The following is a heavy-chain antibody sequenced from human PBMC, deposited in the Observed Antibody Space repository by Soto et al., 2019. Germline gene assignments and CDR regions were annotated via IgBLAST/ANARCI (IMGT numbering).Heavy chain of an antibody. Sequence: SETQSLTWAVSGGYVSNTNYYWVWIRQSRGKGLEWIGSVYYRGRSYSKSSVKSRVTISVDTSKNQFSLNLNSVTASDTAVYYCVSQRTSVLTQAYFDYWGPGALVTVSS. CDR3: VSQRTSVLTQAYFDY. CDR1: GGYVSNTNYY. J-gene: IGHJ4*02. D-gene: IGHD2-8*01. CDR2: VYYRGRS. V-gene: IGHV4-39*01.